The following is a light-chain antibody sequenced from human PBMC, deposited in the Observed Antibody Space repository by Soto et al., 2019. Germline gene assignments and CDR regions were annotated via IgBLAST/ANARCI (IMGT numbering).Light chain of an antibody. V-gene: IGKV4-1*01. CDR3: QQYYSTPFT. CDR2: WAS. CDR1: QRVLYSSNNKNY. Sequence: DNVMTQSPDSLAVSLGERATINCKSSQRVLYSSNNKNYLAWYQQKPGQPPKLLIYWASTRESGVPDRFSGSGSGTDFTLTISSLQAEDVAVYYCQQYYSTPFTFGPGTKVDIK. J-gene: IGKJ3*01.